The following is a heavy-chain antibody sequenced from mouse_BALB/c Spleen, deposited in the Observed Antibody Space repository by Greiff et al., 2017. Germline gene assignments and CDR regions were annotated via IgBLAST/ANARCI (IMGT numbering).Heavy chain of an antibody. J-gene: IGHJ2*01. CDR2: IWAGGST. Sequence: QVQLKQSGPGLVAPSQSLSITCTVSGFSLTSYGVHWVRQPPGKGLEWLGVIWAGGSTNYNSALMSRLSISKDNSKSQVFLKMNSLQTDDTAMYYCAREAVYYYGLDYWGQGTTLTVSS. CDR1: GFSLTSYG. D-gene: IGHD1-1*01. CDR3: AREAVYYYGLDY. V-gene: IGHV2-9*02.